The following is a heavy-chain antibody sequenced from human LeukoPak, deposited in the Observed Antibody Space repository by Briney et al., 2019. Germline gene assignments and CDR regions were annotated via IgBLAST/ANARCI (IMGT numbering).Heavy chain of an antibody. Sequence: PGGSLRLSCAASGFTFSTYALHWVRQAPGKGLEWVALISSDGSNKYYADSVKGRFTTSRDNSKNTLYLQVNSLRAEDTAVYSCAREVHGGPDYWGQGTLVTVSS. CDR3: AREVHGGPDY. V-gene: IGHV3-30-3*01. D-gene: IGHD4-23*01. J-gene: IGHJ4*02. CDR1: GFTFSTYA. CDR2: ISSDGSNK.